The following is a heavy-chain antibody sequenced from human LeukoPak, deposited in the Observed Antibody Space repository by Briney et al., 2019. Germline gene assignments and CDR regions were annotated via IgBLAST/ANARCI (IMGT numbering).Heavy chain of an antibody. CDR3: ARVPYCGGDCYYNWYFDL. D-gene: IGHD2-21*02. J-gene: IGHJ2*01. Sequence: PSETLSLTCTVSGGSISSSSYYWGWIRQPPGKGLEWIGSIYYSGSTNYNPSLKSRVTISVDTSKNQFSLKLSSVTAADTAVYYCARVPYCGGDCYYNWYFDLWGRGTLVTVSS. CDR2: IYYSGST. V-gene: IGHV4-39*07. CDR1: GGSISSSSYY.